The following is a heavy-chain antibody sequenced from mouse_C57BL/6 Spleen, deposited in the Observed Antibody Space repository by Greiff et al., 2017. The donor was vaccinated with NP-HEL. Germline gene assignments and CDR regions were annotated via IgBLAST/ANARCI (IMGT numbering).Heavy chain of an antibody. V-gene: IGHV8-12*01. J-gene: IGHJ3*01. CDR2: IYWDDDK. Sequence: QVTLKESGPGILQSSQTLSLTCSFSGFSLSTSGMGVSWIRQPSGKGLEWLAHIYWDDDKRYNPSLKSRLTISNDTSRNQVFLKSTSVDTADTATYYCARGLYYSNLFAYWGQGTLVTVSA. CDR3: ARGLYYSNLFAY. D-gene: IGHD2-5*01. CDR1: GFSLSTSGMG.